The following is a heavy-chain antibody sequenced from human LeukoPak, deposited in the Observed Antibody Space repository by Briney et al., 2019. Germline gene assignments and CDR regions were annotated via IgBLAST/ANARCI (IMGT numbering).Heavy chain of an antibody. J-gene: IGHJ4*02. V-gene: IGHV4-38-2*02. Sequence: SETLSLTCAVSGYSLSSGYYWGWIRQPPGKGLEWIGSIYHSGSTYYNPSLKSRVTISVDTSKNQFSLKLSSVTAADTAVYYCARDQYSSSSRLFDYWGQGTLVTVSS. CDR2: IYHSGST. CDR1: GYSLSSGYY. CDR3: ARDQYSSSSRLFDY. D-gene: IGHD6-13*01.